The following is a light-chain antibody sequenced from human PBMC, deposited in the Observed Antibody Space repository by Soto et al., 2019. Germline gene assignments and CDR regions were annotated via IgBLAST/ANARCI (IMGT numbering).Light chain of an antibody. CDR2: DAF. V-gene: IGKV3-11*01. CDR3: QECSSWPPFT. J-gene: IGKJ4*01. Sequence: EVVLTQSPATLSLSPGERATLSCRTSQSVSSHLAWYQQKPGQAPRLLIFDAFNRATGIPTRFSGSGSGTDFTLTISSLEHEDFAVYYCQECSSWPPFTFGGGTKVEIK. CDR1: QSVSSH.